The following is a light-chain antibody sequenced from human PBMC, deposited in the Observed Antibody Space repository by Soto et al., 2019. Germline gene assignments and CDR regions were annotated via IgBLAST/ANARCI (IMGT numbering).Light chain of an antibody. CDR2: GAS. CDR1: QSVTSSY. Sequence: EIVLTQSPGTLSLSPGERATLSCRASQSVTSSYLAWYQQKPGQAPRLFIYGASSRATGIPDRFSGSGSGTDFTLTISRLEPEDFAVYYCQQYDSSPLTFGGGTKVDIK. CDR3: QQYDSSPLT. J-gene: IGKJ4*01. V-gene: IGKV3-20*01.